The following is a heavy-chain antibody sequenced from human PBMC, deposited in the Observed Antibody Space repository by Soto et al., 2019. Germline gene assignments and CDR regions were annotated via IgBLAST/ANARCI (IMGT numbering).Heavy chain of an antibody. V-gene: IGHV3-23*01. D-gene: IGHD6-19*01. J-gene: IGHJ6*01. CDR3: AKPENSTGGFFGMDV. Sequence: EVQLLESGGGLVQPGGSLRLSCTASRFSFSTYAMSWVRQAPGKGLEWVSGISGSGRTTSYTDSVKGRFTISRDNSKNTLYRQRNSLRAEDAAVYYCAKPENSTGGFFGMDVW. CDR2: ISGSGRTT. CDR1: RFSFSTYA.